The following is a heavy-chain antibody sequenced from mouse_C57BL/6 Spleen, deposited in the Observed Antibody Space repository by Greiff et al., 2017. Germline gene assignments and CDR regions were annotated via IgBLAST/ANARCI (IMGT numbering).Heavy chain of an antibody. D-gene: IGHD3-3*01. CDR1: GFSLTSYG. Sequence: QVQLQQSGPGLVQPSQSLSITCTVSGFSLTSYGVHWVRQSPGKGLEWLGVIWRGGSTDYNAAFMSRLSITKDNSKSKVFFKMNSLQADDTAIYYCAKNGDLPLYYFDYWGQGTTLTVSS. V-gene: IGHV2-5*01. CDR3: AKNGDLPLYYFDY. CDR2: IWRGGST. J-gene: IGHJ2*01.